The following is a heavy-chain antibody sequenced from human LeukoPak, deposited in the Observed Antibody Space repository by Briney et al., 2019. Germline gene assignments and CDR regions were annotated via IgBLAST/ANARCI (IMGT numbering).Heavy chain of an antibody. CDR3: VRDTSVGASYFDL. Sequence: GGSLRLSCAASRFRFSSYGMHWVRQAPGKGLEWVAYIRYDGSDKYYADSVTGRFTISRDNSKNTLSLQMTTLRPDDTAVYYCVRDTSVGASYFDLWGQGVLVAVSS. V-gene: IGHV3-30*02. CDR2: IRYDGSDK. J-gene: IGHJ4*02. CDR1: RFRFSSYG. D-gene: IGHD1-26*01.